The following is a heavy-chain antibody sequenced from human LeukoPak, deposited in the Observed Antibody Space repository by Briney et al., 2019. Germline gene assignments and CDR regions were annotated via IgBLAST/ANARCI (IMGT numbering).Heavy chain of an antibody. V-gene: IGHV1-69*17. CDR3: ASGLSGTLRHMDV. CDR2: IIPMIGIT. D-gene: IGHD1-7*01. Sequence: SVKVSCKASGGTFSASGITWVRQAPGQGLEWMGGIIPMIGITNYAQKFQGRVTITADKSTSTAYMELSSLRSEDTALYYCASGLSGTLRHMDVRGRGTTVIVSS. J-gene: IGHJ6*04. CDR1: GGTFSASG.